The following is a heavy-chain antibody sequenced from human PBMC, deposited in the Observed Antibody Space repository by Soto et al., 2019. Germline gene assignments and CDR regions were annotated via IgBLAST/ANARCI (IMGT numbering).Heavy chain of an antibody. D-gene: IGHD2-15*01. CDR1: GYTFASYA. CDR3: ARECSGGSCYSFWFDP. J-gene: IGHJ5*02. CDR2: ISAYNGNT. V-gene: IGHV1-18*01. Sequence: ASVKVSCKASGYTFASYAITWVRQAPGQGLEWMGWISAYNGNTNYAQKLQGRVTMTTDTSTSTAYMELRSLRSDDTAVYYCARECSGGSCYSFWFDPWGKGSLVTVSS.